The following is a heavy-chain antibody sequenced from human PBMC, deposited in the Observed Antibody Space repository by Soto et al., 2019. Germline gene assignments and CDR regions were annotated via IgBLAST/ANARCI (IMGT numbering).Heavy chain of an antibody. CDR3: ARGAYYYDSSGLSY. V-gene: IGHV3-48*01. Sequence: SLRLSCAASAFTPSRYNMNWFRQAPGKGLEWVSYISSSSSTIYYADSVKGRFTISRDNAKNSLYLQMNSLRAEDTAVYYCARGAYYYDSSGLSYRGQGT. D-gene: IGHD3-22*01. CDR2: ISSSSSTI. J-gene: IGHJ4*02. CDR1: AFTPSRYN.